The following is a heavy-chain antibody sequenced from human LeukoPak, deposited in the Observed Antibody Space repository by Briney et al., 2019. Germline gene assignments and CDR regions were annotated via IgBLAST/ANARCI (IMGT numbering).Heavy chain of an antibody. CDR3: TREAAADVFDI. Sequence: SGGSLRLSCAASRFTFSSYEMNWVRQTPGKGLEWVSYLSSRCNTSSHADCVKHRFTINRENDKNSLYLQMNSLRADDTAVYYCTREAAADVFDIWGQGTMVIVSS. D-gene: IGHD6-13*01. V-gene: IGHV3-48*03. CDR2: LSSRCNTS. CDR1: RFTFSSYE. J-gene: IGHJ3*02.